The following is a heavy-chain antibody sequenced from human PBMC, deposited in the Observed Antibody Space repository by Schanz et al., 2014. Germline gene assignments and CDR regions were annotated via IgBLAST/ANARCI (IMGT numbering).Heavy chain of an antibody. Sequence: EVQLVESGGGLVQPGGSLRLSCTASGFTFSSYSMNWVRQAPGKGLEWVANIKKDGSEKYYVDSVKGRFTISRDNAKNSLFLQMNSLRPEDTAVYYCARGGPAYYFDDWGQGTLXTVSS. CDR3: ARGGPAYYFDD. CDR2: IKKDGSEK. V-gene: IGHV3-7*01. CDR1: GFTFSSYS. J-gene: IGHJ4*02.